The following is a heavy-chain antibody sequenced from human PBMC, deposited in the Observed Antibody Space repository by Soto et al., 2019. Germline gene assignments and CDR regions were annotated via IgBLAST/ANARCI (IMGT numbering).Heavy chain of an antibody. Sequence: QVQLVESGGGVVQPGRSLRLSCAASGFTFSSYGMHWVRHAPGKGLEWVTVISYDGSNKYYADSVKGRFTISRDNSKNTLYLQVNSLRSEDTAVYYCAKGGVSGEDAFDIWGQGTMDTVSS. V-gene: IGHV3-30*18. J-gene: IGHJ3*02. CDR1: GFTFSSYG. D-gene: IGHD3-10*02. CDR2: ISYDGSNK. CDR3: AKGGVSGEDAFDI.